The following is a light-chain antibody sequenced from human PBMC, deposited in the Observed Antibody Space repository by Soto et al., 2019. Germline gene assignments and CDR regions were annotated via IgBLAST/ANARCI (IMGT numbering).Light chain of an antibody. CDR2: GAS. CDR3: QQCGSSQS. Sequence: EIVLTQSPGTLSLSPGERATLSCRASQSVSSSYLAWYQQKPGQAPRLLIYGASSRATGIPDRFSRSGSGTYLPRTISRIEPEDVAVYYCQQCGSSQSFGQGTKVEIK. J-gene: IGKJ1*01. CDR1: QSVSSSY. V-gene: IGKV3-20*01.